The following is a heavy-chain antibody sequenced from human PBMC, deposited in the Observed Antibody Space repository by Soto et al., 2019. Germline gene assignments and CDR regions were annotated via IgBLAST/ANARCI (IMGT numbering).Heavy chain of an antibody. V-gene: IGHV3-53*01. CDR3: ARAGSPFGAACSGYWGFDY. J-gene: IGHJ4*02. D-gene: IGHD3-9*01. Sequence: GGSLRLSCAASGFTFSDHQMNWVRQAPGRGLGWVSVIYSSGTTYYGDSVKGRFTISRDNSKNTLYLQMNSLRTEDTALYYSARAGSPFGAACSGYWGFDYWGQGTLVTVSS. CDR1: GFTFSDHQ. CDR2: IYSSGTT.